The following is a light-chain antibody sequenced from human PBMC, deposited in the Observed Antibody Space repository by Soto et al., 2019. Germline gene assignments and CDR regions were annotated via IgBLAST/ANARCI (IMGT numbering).Light chain of an antibody. CDR3: VQDYDYPRT. Sequence: AIQMTQSPSSLSASVGDRVTITCRASQVIRNDLGWYQQKPGKAPKPLIYAASTLHSGVPSRFSGSGSATEFTLTISTLHPDDFATYYCVQDYDYPRTFGQGTKVDIK. CDR1: QVIRND. CDR2: AAS. J-gene: IGKJ1*01. V-gene: IGKV1-6*01.